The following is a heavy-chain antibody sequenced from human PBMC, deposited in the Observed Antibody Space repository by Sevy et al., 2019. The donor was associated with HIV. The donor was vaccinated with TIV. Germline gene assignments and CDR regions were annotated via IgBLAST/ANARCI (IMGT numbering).Heavy chain of an antibody. J-gene: IGHJ4*02. CDR3: ARAFCTSGRCYSLAY. D-gene: IGHD2-15*01. CDR2: ISPHTGDT. V-gene: IGHV1-18*01. CDR1: GYTFSIYR. Sequence: ASVKVSCKVSGYTFSIYRITWVRQAPGQGLEWMGWISPHTGDTKFAENFQDRVTMSTDTSTATAYMELSSLRSDDTAVYYCARAFCTSGRCYSLAYWGLGTLVTVSS.